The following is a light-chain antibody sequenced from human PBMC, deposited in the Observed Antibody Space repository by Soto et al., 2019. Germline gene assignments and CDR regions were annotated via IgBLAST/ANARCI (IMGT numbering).Light chain of an antibody. J-gene: IGKJ1*01. CDR3: QQYVRSPPSWT. Sequence: EIVLTQSPGTLSLSPGERATLSCRASQSVSSRYLAWYQQKIGQPPRLLIFEASSRATGIPDRFSGSGSGTDFTLTISSLEPEDFAVYYCQQYVRSPPSWTFGQGTKVEI. CDR1: QSVSSRY. CDR2: EAS. V-gene: IGKV3-20*01.